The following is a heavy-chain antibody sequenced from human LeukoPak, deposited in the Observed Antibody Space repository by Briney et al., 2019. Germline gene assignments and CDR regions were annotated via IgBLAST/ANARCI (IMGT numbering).Heavy chain of an antibody. CDR1: GGSFSGYY. Sequence: SETLSLTCAVYGGSFSGYYWSWIRQPPGKGLEWIGEINHSGSTNYNPSLKSRVTISVDTSKNQFSLKLSSVTAADTAVYYCARTRKENNWFDPWGQGTLVTASS. V-gene: IGHV4-34*01. J-gene: IGHJ5*02. CDR2: INHSGST. D-gene: IGHD1-14*01. CDR3: ARTRKENNWFDP.